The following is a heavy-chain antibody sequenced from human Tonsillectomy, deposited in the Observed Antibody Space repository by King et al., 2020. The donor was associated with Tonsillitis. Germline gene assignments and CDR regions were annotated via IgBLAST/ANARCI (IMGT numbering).Heavy chain of an antibody. V-gene: IGHV2-5*02. D-gene: IGHD3-9*01. CDR2: IYWDDDK. CDR1: GFSLTTSGVG. J-gene: IGHJ4*02. Sequence: TLKESGPTLVKRAQTLTLTCTFSGFSLTTSGVGVGWIRQPPGKALEWLALIYWDDDKRYSPSLQSRLTITKDTPKNQVVLTVTNMDPVDTATYYWARYTGNTIFGLVVSAYYFYSWGQGALGTLSS. CDR3: ARYTGNTIFGLVVSAYYFYS.